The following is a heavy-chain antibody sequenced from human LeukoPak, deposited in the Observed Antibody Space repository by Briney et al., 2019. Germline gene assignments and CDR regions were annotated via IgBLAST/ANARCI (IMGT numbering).Heavy chain of an antibody. Sequence: ASVKVSCKASGGTFSSYYIHWVRQAPGQGLECMGWINPNSGGTNYAQKFQGRVTMTRDTSISTAYMELSRLRSDDTAVYYCARGGSGSYFSWLDPWGQGTLVTVSS. D-gene: IGHD3-10*01. V-gene: IGHV1-2*02. CDR2: INPNSGGT. CDR1: GGTFSSYY. J-gene: IGHJ5*02. CDR3: ARGGSGSYFSWLDP.